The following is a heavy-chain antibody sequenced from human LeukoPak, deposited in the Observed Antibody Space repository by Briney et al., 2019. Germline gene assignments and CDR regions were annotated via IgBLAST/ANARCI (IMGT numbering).Heavy chain of an antibody. D-gene: IGHD1-14*01. Sequence: GASVKVSFKASGYTFTNYYMHWVRQAPGQGREWRGIISLSGGRTTYAQKFQGRVTVTRDMATSTVYMELSSLRSEDTAVYYCARNGANQVSDYWGQGTLVTVSS. J-gene: IGHJ4*02. CDR2: ISLSGGRT. CDR3: ARNGANQVSDY. CDR1: GYTFTNYY. V-gene: IGHV1-46*01.